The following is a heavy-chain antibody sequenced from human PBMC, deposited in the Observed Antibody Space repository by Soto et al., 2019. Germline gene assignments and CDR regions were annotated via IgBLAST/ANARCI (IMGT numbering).Heavy chain of an antibody. D-gene: IGHD3-22*01. V-gene: IGHV3-21*01. Sequence: WGSLRLSCAASGFTFSSYSMNWVRQAPGKGLEWVSSISSSSSYIYYADSVKGRFTISRDNAKNSLYLQMNSLRAEDTAVYYCARANSTYYYDSSGYYTTYYFDYWGQGTLVTVSS. CDR2: ISSSSSYI. J-gene: IGHJ4*02. CDR1: GFTFSSYS. CDR3: ARANSTYYYDSSGYYTTYYFDY.